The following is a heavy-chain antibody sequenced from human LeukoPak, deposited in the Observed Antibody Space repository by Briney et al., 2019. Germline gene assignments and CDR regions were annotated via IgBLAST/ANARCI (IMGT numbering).Heavy chain of an antibody. CDR1: GGTLSNHA. J-gene: IGHJ4*02. D-gene: IGHD6-19*01. CDR2: IIPIFGTA. CDR3: ARSIAVAGTPPDY. V-gene: IGHV1-69*05. Sequence: ASVKVSCKASGGTLSNHAVSWVRQAPGQGLEWMGGIIPIFGTANYAQKFQGRVTITTDESTSTAYMELSSLRSEDTAVYYCARSIAVAGTPPDYWGQGTLVTVSS.